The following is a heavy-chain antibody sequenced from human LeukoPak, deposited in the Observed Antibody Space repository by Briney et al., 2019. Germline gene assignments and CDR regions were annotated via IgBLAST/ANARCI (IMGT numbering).Heavy chain of an antibody. CDR1: GGSFSGYN. J-gene: IGHJ4*02. CDR3: ARAGAYCGGDCYSPSGFDY. CDR2: INYSGDT. D-gene: IGHD2-21*02. V-gene: IGHV4-34*01. Sequence: SETLSLTCAVYGGSFSGYNWTWIRQPPGKGLEWIGEINYSGDTNYNPSLKSRVTISVDTSKNQFSLKLSSVTAADTAVYYCARAGAYCGGDCYSPSGFDYWGQGTLVTVSS.